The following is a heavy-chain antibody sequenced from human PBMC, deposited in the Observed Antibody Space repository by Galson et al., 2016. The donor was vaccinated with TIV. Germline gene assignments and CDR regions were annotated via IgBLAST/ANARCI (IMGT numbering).Heavy chain of an antibody. J-gene: IGHJ4*02. CDR2: ISATGGST. V-gene: IGHV3-23*01. D-gene: IGHD2-15*01. CDR1: GFTFSDFA. CDR3: AKGTLATCSGVRCYYFDS. Sequence: SLRLSCAASGFTFSDFAMHWVRQAPGKGLEWVSSISATGGSTYYADSVKGRFTISRDNSKNTLYLQMNSLRAEDTAQYYCAKGTLATCSGVRCYYFDSWGQGTLVTVSS.